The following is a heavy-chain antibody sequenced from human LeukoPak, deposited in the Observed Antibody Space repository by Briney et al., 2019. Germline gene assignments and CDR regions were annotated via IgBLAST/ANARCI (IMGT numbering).Heavy chain of an antibody. V-gene: IGHV4-4*07. CDR3: ARDGDYYGSGSTSPFDY. Sequence: PSETLSLTCTVSGGFISTYYWTWSRQPAGKGLEWIGRIHTSGSTNYNPSLKSRVTISVDTSKNQFSLKLSSVTAADTAVYYCARDGDYYGSGSTSPFDYWGQGTLVTVSS. CDR2: IHTSGST. J-gene: IGHJ4*02. CDR1: GGFISTYY. D-gene: IGHD3-10*01.